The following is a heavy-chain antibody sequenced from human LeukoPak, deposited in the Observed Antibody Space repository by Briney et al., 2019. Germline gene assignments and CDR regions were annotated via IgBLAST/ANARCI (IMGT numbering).Heavy chain of an antibody. CDR3: ATDPDCSSTSCYDY. J-gene: IGHJ4*02. CDR1: GYTLTELS. D-gene: IGHD2-2*01. V-gene: IGHV1-24*01. CDR2: FDPEDGET. Sequence: ASVKVSCKVSGYTLTELSMHWVRQAPGKGLEWMGGFDPEDGETIYAQKFQGRVTMTEDTPTDTAYMELSSLRSEDTAVYYCATDPDCSSTSCYDYWGQGTLVTVSS.